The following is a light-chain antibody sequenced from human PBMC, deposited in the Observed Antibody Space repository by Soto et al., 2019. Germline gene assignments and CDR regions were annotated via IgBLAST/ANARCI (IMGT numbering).Light chain of an antibody. V-gene: IGKV3-11*01. CDR3: QQRSNWPPIT. CDR2: DAS. CDR1: QSVSSY. J-gene: IGKJ5*01. Sequence: EVVMRQSPATLSVSPGERATLSCRASQSVSSYLAWYQQKPGQAPRLLIYDASNRATGIPARFSGSGSGTDFTLTISSLEPEDFAVYYCQQRSNWPPITFCQGTRLEIK.